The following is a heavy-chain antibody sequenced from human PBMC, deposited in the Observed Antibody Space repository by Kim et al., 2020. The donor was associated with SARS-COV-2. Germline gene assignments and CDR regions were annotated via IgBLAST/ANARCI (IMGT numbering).Heavy chain of an antibody. CDR3: ARDLSRPLSGWYSGFDY. Sequence: LQGRVTMTTDTSTSTAYMELRSLRSDDTAVYYCARDLSRPLSGWYSGFDYWGQGTLVTVSS. J-gene: IGHJ4*02. D-gene: IGHD6-19*01. V-gene: IGHV1-18*01.